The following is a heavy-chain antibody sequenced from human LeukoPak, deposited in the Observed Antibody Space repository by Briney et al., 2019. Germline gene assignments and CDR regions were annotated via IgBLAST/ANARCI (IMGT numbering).Heavy chain of an antibody. D-gene: IGHD3-3*01. Sequence: MTSETLSLTCTVSGGSISSYYWSWIRQPPGKGLEWIGYIYYSGSTNYNPSLKSRVTISVDTSKNQFSLKLSSVTAADTAVYYCAAYIWSGAPFDPWGQGTLVTVSS. J-gene: IGHJ5*02. CDR3: AAYIWSGAPFDP. CDR1: GGSISSYY. CDR2: IYYSGST. V-gene: IGHV4-59*01.